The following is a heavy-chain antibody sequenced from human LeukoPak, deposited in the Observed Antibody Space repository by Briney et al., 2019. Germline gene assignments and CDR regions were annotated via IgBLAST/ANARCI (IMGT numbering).Heavy chain of an antibody. CDR3: ARAASNWGSYYFDY. CDR1: GFTVSSDY. V-gene: IGHV3-66*01. J-gene: IGHJ4*02. Sequence: GGSLRLSCAASGFTVSSDYMTWVRQAPGKGLEWVSVIYSGGDTYYADSVKGRFTISRDNSKNTLYLQMNSLRVEDTAVYYCARAASNWGSYYFDYWGQGTLVTVSS. CDR2: IYSGGDT. D-gene: IGHD7-27*01.